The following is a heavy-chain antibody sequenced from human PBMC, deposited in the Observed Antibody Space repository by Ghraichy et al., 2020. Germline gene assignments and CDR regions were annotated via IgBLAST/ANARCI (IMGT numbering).Heavy chain of an antibody. Sequence: SETLSLTCTVSGGSISSYYWSWIRQPAGKGLEWIGRIYTSGSTNYNPSLKSRVTMSVDTSKNQFSLKLSSVTAADTAVYYCARESFAAAGTWEFDYWGQGTLVTVSS. J-gene: IGHJ4*02. D-gene: IGHD6-13*01. V-gene: IGHV4-4*07. CDR2: IYTSGST. CDR1: GGSISSYY. CDR3: ARESFAAAGTWEFDY.